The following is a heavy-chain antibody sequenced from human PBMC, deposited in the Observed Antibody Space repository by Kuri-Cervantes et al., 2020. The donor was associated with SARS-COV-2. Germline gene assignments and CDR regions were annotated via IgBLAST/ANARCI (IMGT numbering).Heavy chain of an antibody. CDR3: ASLLLWQQFAH. D-gene: IGHD5-24*01. Sequence: LTFAVYGGSLRAYYWSWIRQSPGKGLEWIGEINHSGGTNYNPSLKSRVTISVDESKNQFSLKLNSVTAADTAVYYCASLLLWQQFAHWGQGILVTVSS. J-gene: IGHJ4*02. CDR1: GGSLRAYY. CDR2: INHSGGT. V-gene: IGHV4-34*01.